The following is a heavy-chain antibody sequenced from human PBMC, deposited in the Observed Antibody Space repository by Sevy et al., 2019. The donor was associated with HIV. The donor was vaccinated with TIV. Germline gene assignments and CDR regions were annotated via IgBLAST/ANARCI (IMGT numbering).Heavy chain of an antibody. CDR2: ISSTSSYI. J-gene: IGHJ5*02. V-gene: IGHV3-21*01. Sequence: GGSLRLSCAASGFTFSTYSMNWVRQAPGKGLEWVSSISSTSSYIDYAYSVKGRFTISRDNAKNSLYLQMNNLRAEDTAVYYCARDYNSGWRKFNLFDPWGQGTLVTVPS. CDR3: ARDYNSGWRKFNLFDP. CDR1: GFTFSTYS. D-gene: IGHD6-19*01.